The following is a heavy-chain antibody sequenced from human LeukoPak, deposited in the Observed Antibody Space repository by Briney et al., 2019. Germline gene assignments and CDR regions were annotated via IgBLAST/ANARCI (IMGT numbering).Heavy chain of an antibody. CDR1: GFTFRNCV. V-gene: IGHV3-21*01. CDR2: ISHSNSYI. D-gene: IGHD4-23*01. J-gene: IGHJ5*02. CDR3: ARDPTTVVTLFYRDGPNWFDP. Sequence: GGSLRLSCPASGFTFRNCVMNWVRPPPGKGLEGVSSISHSNSYIYSADSVKGRFTISRDNAKNSLYLQMNSLRAEDTAVYYCARDPTTVVTLFYRDGPNWFDPWGQGALVTVSS.